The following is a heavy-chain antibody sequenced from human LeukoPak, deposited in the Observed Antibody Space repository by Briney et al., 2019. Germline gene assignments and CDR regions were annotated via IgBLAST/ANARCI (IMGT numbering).Heavy chain of an antibody. CDR3: ARGSRGDGAAFDI. V-gene: IGHV4-59*01. CDR2: IYYSGST. J-gene: IGHJ3*02. CDR1: GGSISPYY. D-gene: IGHD7-27*01. Sequence: SETQSLTCTVSGGSISPYYWSWIRQPPGKGLEWIGYIYYSGSTNYNPSLKSRVTISVDTSKNQFSLKLSSVTAADTAVYYCARGSRGDGAAFDIWGQGTMVTVSS.